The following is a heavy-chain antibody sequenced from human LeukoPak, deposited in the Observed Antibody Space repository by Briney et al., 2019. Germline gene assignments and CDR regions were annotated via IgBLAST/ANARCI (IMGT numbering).Heavy chain of an antibody. V-gene: IGHV4-34*01. CDR3: ARRGGYSYGSGSIHWFDP. Sequence: SETLSLTCAVYGGSFSGYYWSWIRQPPGKGLEWIGEINHSGSTNYNPSLKSRVTISVDTSKNQFSLKLSSVTAADTAVYYCARRGGYSYGSGSIHWFDPWGQGTLVTVSS. CDR1: GGSFSGYY. CDR2: INHSGST. J-gene: IGHJ5*02. D-gene: IGHD5-18*01.